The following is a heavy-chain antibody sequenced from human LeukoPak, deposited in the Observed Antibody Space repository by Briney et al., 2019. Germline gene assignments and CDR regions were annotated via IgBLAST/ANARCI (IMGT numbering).Heavy chain of an antibody. V-gene: IGHV3-21*01. J-gene: IGHJ4*02. Sequence: GGSLRLSCAASGFTFSSYSMNWVRQAPGKGLQWVSSITSSSSYIYYADSVKGRFTISRDNAKKSVYLQMNSLRAEDTAVYYCASSAYHDVLPLPSYFDNWGQGTLVTVSS. D-gene: IGHD3-9*01. CDR3: ASSAYHDVLPLPSYFDN. CDR1: GFTFSSYS. CDR2: ITSSSSYI.